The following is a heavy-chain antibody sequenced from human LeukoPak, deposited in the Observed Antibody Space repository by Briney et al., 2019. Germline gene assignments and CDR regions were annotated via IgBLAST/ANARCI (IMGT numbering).Heavy chain of an antibody. CDR2: IYHSGST. J-gene: IGHJ5*02. CDR3: ATPRGGLTGWNWFDP. V-gene: IGHV4-30-2*01. D-gene: IGHD3-9*01. CDR1: GGSISSGGYY. Sequence: SETLSLTCTVSGGSISSGGYYWSWIRQPPGKGLEWIGFIYHSGSTYYNPSLQSRVTISVDRSKNQFSLKLSSVTAADTAVYYCATPRGGLTGWNWFDPWGQGTLVTVSS.